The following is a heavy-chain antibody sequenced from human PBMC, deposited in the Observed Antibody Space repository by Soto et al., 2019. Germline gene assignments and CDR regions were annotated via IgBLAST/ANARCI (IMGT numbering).Heavy chain of an antibody. CDR1: GFSLSTSGVG. D-gene: IGHD3-10*01. V-gene: IGHV2-5*02. J-gene: IGHJ4*02. Sequence: SGPTLVNPTQTLTLTCTFSGFSLSTSGVGVGWIRQPPGKALEWLAFIYWDNDKRYSPSLKSRLTISKDTSKNQVVLTVTNMDPVDTATYYCARTAGYYRGRHFDFWGQGTLVTVSS. CDR3: ARTAGYYRGRHFDF. CDR2: IYWDNDK.